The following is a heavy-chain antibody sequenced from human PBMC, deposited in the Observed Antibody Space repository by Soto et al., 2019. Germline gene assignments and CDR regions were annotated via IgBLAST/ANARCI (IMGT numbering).Heavy chain of an antibody. CDR1: GFTFSSYG. CDR3: AKCSGGSCYYYYGMDV. J-gene: IGHJ6*02. D-gene: IGHD2-15*01. CDR2: ISYDGSNK. V-gene: IGHV3-30*18. Sequence: QVQLVESGGGVVKPGRSLRLSCAASGFTFSSYGMHWVRQAPGKGLEWVAVISYDGSNKYYADSVKGRFTISRDNSKNTLYLQMNSLRAEDTDVYYCAKCSGGSCYYYYGMDVWGQGTTVTVSS.